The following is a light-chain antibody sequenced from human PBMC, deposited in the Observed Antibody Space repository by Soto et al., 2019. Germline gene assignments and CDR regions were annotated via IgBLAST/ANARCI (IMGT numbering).Light chain of an antibody. CDR3: SSYAGSTTYV. Sequence: SALTTPASVSGSHGQTITIAVTGTSRDVGSYDLVSWYQQHPVKAPKVMIYDVRKRPSGVSNRFSGSKSGNTASLTISGLQAEDEADYYCSSYAGSTTYVFGTGTKVT. CDR2: DVR. J-gene: IGLJ1*01. V-gene: IGLV2-23*02. CDR1: SRDVGSYDL.